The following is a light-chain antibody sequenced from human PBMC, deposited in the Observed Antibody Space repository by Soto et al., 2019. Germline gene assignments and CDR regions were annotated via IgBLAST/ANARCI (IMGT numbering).Light chain of an antibody. CDR3: QQRSNWLVT. CDR1: QSVSSF. J-gene: IGKJ4*01. Sequence: EIVLTQSPAPLSLSPGERATLSCRANQSVSSFLAWYQQKPGQAPRLLIYDASNRATGSPARFSGSGTGTDFTLTISRLEPEDFAVYYCQQRSNWLVTFGGGTKVEIK. V-gene: IGKV3-11*01. CDR2: DAS.